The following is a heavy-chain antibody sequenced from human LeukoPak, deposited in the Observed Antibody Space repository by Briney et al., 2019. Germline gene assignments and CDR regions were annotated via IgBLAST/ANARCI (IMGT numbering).Heavy chain of an antibody. J-gene: IGHJ3*02. CDR1: GFTFSDYY. Sequence: GGSLRLSCAASGFTFSDYYMSWIRQAPGKGLEWVSYISPSDNGIYYADSVEGRFTISRDNAKNSLYLQMNSLRAEDTAVYYCAKDRTILWFGEFNAFDIWGQGTMVTVSS. D-gene: IGHD3-10*01. V-gene: IGHV3-11*04. CDR2: ISPSDNGI. CDR3: AKDRTILWFGEFNAFDI.